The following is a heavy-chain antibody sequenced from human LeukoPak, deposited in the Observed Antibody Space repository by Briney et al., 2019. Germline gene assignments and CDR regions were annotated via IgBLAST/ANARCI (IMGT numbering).Heavy chain of an antibody. V-gene: IGHV4-59*01. J-gene: IGHJ6*02. Sequence: PSETLSLTCTVSGGSISSYYWSWIRQPPGKGLEWIGYIYYSGSTNYNPSLKSRVTISVDTSKNQFSLKLSSVTAADTAVYYCARASYYYGSGIDYGMDVWGQGTTVTVSS. CDR2: IYYSGST. CDR1: GGSISSYY. CDR3: ARASYYYGSGIDYGMDV. D-gene: IGHD3-10*01.